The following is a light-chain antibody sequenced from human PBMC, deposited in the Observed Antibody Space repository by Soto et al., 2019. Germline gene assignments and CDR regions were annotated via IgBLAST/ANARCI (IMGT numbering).Light chain of an antibody. V-gene: IGLV1-47*01. Sequence: QSVLTQPPSASGTPGQRVTISCSGSSSNIGSNYVYWYDQLPGTAPKLLMFNNNQRPSGVPDRFSASKSGTSASLAISGLRPEDEADYYCATWDDSLSGWVFGGGTKVTVL. J-gene: IGLJ3*02. CDR2: NNN. CDR1: SSNIGSNY. CDR3: ATWDDSLSGWV.